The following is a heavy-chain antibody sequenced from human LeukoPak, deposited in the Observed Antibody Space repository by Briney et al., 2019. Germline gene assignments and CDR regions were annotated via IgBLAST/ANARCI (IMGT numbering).Heavy chain of an antibody. J-gene: IGHJ4*02. D-gene: IGHD2-15*01. CDR3: ARVSGYCSGGACYSRRHFDH. CDR1: GGPISRYY. V-gene: IGHV4-59*01. CDR2: IYDSGIT. Sequence: SETLSLTCTVSGGPISRYYWSWIRQPPGKGLEWIGHIYDSGITNYNPSLKSRVTISVDTSKNQCSLKLSSVTAADTAVYYCARVSGYCSGGACYSRRHFDHWGQGTLVTVSS.